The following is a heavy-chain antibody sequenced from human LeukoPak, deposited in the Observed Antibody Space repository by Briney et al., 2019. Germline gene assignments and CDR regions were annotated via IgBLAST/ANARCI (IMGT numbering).Heavy chain of an antibody. CDR2: ISYDGSNK. D-gene: IGHD7-27*01. CDR1: GFTFSSYG. V-gene: IGHV3-30*18. J-gene: IGHJ4*02. CDR3: AKDRVNWGFDY. Sequence: GVSLSRSCSASGFTFSSYGRHRVRQAPGKGLEWVAVISYDGSNKYYADSVKGRFTISRDNSKNTLYLQMNSLRAEDTAVYYCAKDRVNWGFDYWGQGTLVTVSS.